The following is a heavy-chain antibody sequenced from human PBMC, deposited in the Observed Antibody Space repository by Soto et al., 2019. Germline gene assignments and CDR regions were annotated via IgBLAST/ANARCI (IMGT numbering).Heavy chain of an antibody. J-gene: IGHJ6*02. V-gene: IGHV4-39*01. CDR2: IYYSGST. Sequence: SETLSLTCTVSGGSISSSSYYWGWIRQPPGKGLEWIGSIYYSGSTYYNPSLKSRVTISVDTSKNQFSLKLSSVTAADTAAYYCARPTRDWDDMDVWGQGTTVTVSS. CDR1: GGSISSSSYY. D-gene: IGHD2-2*01. CDR3: ARPTRDWDDMDV.